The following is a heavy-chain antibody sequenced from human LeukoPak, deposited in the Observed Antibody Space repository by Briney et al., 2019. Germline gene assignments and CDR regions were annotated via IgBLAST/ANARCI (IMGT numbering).Heavy chain of an antibody. Sequence: EASVKVSCKASGYTFTGCYMHWVRQAPGQGLEWMGWINPNSGGTNYAQKFQGRVTMTRDTSISTAYMELSRLRSDDTAVYYCARTKMTTVTTSWFDPWGQGTLVTVSS. CDR3: ARTKMTTVTTSWFDP. D-gene: IGHD4-17*01. CDR1: GYTFTGCY. V-gene: IGHV1-2*02. CDR2: INPNSGGT. J-gene: IGHJ5*02.